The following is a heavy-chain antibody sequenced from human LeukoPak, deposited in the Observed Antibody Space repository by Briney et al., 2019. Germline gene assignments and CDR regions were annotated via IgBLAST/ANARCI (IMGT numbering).Heavy chain of an antibody. CDR3: ARDYILPLETDNGDGFAI. Sequence: ASVKVSCKASGYTFRQYSISWVRQGPGKGLGWRVWVSPSHTPRVYAQEFQGRVTMTADTNTNTVSMELRSLRSDDTAVYFCARDYILPLETDNGDGFAIWGQGTVVTVSS. CDR1: GYTFRQYS. V-gene: IGHV1-18*01. J-gene: IGHJ3*02. D-gene: IGHD3-3*02. CDR2: VSPSHTPR.